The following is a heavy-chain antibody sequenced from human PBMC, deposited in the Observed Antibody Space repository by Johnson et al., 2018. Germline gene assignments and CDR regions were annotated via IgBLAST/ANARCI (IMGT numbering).Heavy chain of an antibody. J-gene: IGHJ6*03. CDR2: LYYSGST. D-gene: IGHD3-3*01. CDR1: GGSISSYY. CDR3: ARGHYDFWGGHKGYYYYNYMDV. V-gene: IGHV4-59*01. Sequence: QVQLQESGPGLVKPSETLSLTCTVSGGSISSYYWSWIRQPPGKGLEWIGYLYYSGSTNYNPSLKSRVTISVDTSKNLFSLKLSSVTAADTAGYYCARGHYDFWGGHKGYYYYNYMDVWGKGTTVTVSS.